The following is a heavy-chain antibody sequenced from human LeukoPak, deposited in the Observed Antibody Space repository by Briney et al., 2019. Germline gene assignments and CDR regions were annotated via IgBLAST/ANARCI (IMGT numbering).Heavy chain of an antibody. D-gene: IGHD3-10*01. V-gene: IGHV1-18*01. CDR3: ARDGTMVRGVTKNHNYYYYYGMDV. J-gene: IGHJ6*02. CDR1: GYTFTSYG. CDR2: ISAYNGNT. Sequence: ASVKVSCKASGYTFTSYGIGWVRQAPRQGLEWMGWISAYNGNTNYAQKLQGRVTMTTDTSTSTAYMELRSLRSDDTAVYYCARDGTMVRGVTKNHNYYYYYGMDVWGQGTTVTVSS.